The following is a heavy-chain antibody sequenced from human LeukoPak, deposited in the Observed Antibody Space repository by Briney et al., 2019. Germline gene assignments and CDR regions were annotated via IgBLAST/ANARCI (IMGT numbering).Heavy chain of an antibody. D-gene: IGHD3-10*01. J-gene: IGHJ6*04. CDR3: AREWNYYGSGIMDV. CDR2: IKQDGGEK. V-gene: IGHV3-7*01. Sequence: PGGSLRLSCAASGFTFSSYWMSWVRQAPGKGLEWVANIKQDGGEKCYVGSVKGRFTVSRDNAKNSLYLQMNSLRAEDTAVYYCAREWNYYGSGIMDVWGKGTTVTVSS. CDR1: GFTFSSYW.